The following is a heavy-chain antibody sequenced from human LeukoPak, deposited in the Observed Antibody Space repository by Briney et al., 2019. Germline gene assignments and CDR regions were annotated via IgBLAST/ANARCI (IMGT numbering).Heavy chain of an antibody. D-gene: IGHD5-18*01. CDR1: GYTFTSYG. Sequence: GASVKVSCKASGYTFTSYGISWVRQAPGQGPEWMGWISAYNGNTNYAQKLQGRVTMTTDTSTSTAYMELRSLRSDDTAVYYCARDRYSYGPTDPDHWGQGTLVTVSS. CDR3: ARDRYSYGPTDPDH. J-gene: IGHJ5*02. V-gene: IGHV1-18*01. CDR2: ISAYNGNT.